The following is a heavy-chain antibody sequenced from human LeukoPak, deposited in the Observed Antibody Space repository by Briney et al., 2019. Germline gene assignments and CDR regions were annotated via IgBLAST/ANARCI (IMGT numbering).Heavy chain of an antibody. CDR1: GFTFSTYS. D-gene: IGHD3-3*01. V-gene: IGHV3-30*04. J-gene: IGHJ6*02. Sequence: PGGSLRLSCAASGFTFSTYSMHWVRQAPGKGLEWVAVISYDGSNKYYADSVKGRFTISRDNSKNTLYLQMNSLRAEDTAVYYCAKDLVYYDFWSGLRGHHYYYYGMDVWGQGTTVTVSS. CDR2: ISYDGSNK. CDR3: AKDLVYYDFWSGLRGHHYYYYGMDV.